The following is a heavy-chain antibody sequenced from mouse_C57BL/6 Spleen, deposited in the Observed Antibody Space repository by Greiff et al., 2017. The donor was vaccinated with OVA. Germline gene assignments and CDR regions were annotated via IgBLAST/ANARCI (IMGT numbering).Heavy chain of an antibody. D-gene: IGHD2-2*01. CDR3: ARSYGYGEGLYAMDY. Sequence: QVQLQQPGAELVRPGSSVKLSCKASCYTFTRYWVPWVKQRPIQGLEWVGNIDPSDSENHSNQKFKDKATLTVDKSASTAYMQRSSLTSEDSAVYYCARSYGYGEGLYAMDYWGQGTSVTVSS. CDR2: IDPSDSEN. V-gene: IGHV1-52*01. J-gene: IGHJ4*01. CDR1: CYTFTRYW.